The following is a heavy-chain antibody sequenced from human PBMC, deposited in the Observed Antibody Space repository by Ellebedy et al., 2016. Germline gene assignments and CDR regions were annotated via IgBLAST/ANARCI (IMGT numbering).Heavy chain of an antibody. D-gene: IGHD3-10*01. CDR1: GFTFSSYA. Sequence: GESLKISXAASGFTFSSYAMSWVRQALGKGLEWVSALSSDGRSTFFADSVRGRFTISRDNSKDTLYLQMSSLRAEDTAVYYCAKAAPYYGSGTYYPDYWGQGTLVTVSS. CDR3: AKAAPYYGSGTYYPDY. V-gene: IGHV3-23*01. J-gene: IGHJ4*02. CDR2: LSSDGRST.